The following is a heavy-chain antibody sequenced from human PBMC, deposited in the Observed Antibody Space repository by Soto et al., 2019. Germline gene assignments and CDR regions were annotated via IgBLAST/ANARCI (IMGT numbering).Heavy chain of an antibody. CDR3: VHITSWRYHFDY. J-gene: IGHJ4*02. Sequence: QITLKESGPTLVKPTQTLTLTCTFSGFSLSTSGKGVGWIRQPPGKALDWLALIFWNDDKRYSPSLKSRLAITKDTSKKQVVLTMTNMDPVDTATYFCVHITSWRYHFDYWGQGTLATVSS. D-gene: IGHD1-1*01. CDR1: GFSLSTSGKG. V-gene: IGHV2-5*01. CDR2: IFWNDDK.